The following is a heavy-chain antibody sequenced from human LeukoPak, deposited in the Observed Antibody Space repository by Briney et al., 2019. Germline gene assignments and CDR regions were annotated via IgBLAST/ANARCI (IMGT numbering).Heavy chain of an antibody. CDR2: MNPNSGNT. J-gene: IGHJ5*02. V-gene: IGHV1-8*01. CDR3: ARDSSLDITMIVVAFDP. CDR1: GYTFTSYD. Sequence: GASVKVSCKASGYTFTSYDINWVRQATGQGLEWMGWMNPNSGNTGYAQKFQGRVTMTRNTSISTAYMELSSLRSEDTAVYYCARDSSLDITMIVVAFDPWGQGTLVTVSS. D-gene: IGHD3-22*01.